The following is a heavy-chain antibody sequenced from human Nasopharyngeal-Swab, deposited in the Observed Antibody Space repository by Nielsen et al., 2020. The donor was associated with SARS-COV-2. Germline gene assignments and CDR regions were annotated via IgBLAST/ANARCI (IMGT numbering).Heavy chain of an antibody. D-gene: IGHD6-13*01. CDR2: IWYDGSNK. CDR3: AKVHRIAAGAFDI. Sequence: VRQAPGKGLEWVAVIWYDGSNKYYADSVKGRFTISRDNSKNTLYLQMNSLRAEDTAVYYCAKVHRIAAGAFDIWGQGTMVTVSS. V-gene: IGHV3-33*06. J-gene: IGHJ3*02.